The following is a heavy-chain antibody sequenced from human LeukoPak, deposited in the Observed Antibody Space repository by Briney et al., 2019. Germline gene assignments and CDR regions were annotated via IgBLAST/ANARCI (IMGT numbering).Heavy chain of an antibody. Sequence: GGSLRLSCAASGFTFSDTGIHWVRQASGKGLEWVGRIRSKANSYATAYAASVTGRFTITRDDSKNTAFLQMNSLKTEDTAVYYCTRLGNHDYYYGLDLWGQGTTVTVSS. CDR2: IRSKANSYAT. V-gene: IGHV3-73*01. J-gene: IGHJ6*02. CDR1: GFTFSDTG. CDR3: TRLGNHDYYYGLDL. D-gene: IGHD1-14*01.